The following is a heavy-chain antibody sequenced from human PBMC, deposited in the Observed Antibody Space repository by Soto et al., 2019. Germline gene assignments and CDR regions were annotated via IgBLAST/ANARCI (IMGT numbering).Heavy chain of an antibody. D-gene: IGHD3-3*01. Sequence: QIPLVQSGGEVKKPGASVNLSCKASGYIFNGYGISWVRQAPGQGLEWMGWISPYNGHTEYSQSLQGRLTVTADTSTTTVYRELRSLRSDDTAVYYCARGGSGYHTGRGFAGAMDVWGQGTTVTVSS. CDR2: ISPYNGHT. V-gene: IGHV1-18*04. CDR3: ARGGSGYHTGRGFAGAMDV. CDR1: GYIFNGYG. J-gene: IGHJ6*02.